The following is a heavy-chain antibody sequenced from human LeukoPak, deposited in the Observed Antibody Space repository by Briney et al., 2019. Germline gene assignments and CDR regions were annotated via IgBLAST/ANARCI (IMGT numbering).Heavy chain of an antibody. Sequence: PGVSLRLSCEASGFTFSNGWMNWVRQASGKGLEWIGRIKTKTDGGTTEYAAPVKGRFTISRDDSKNTVYLQMNSLKTEDTALYYCVTRVKSTGDYWGQGTLVTVSS. CDR3: VTRVKSTGDY. J-gene: IGHJ4*02. CDR2: IKTKTDGGTT. D-gene: IGHD1-1*01. CDR1: GFTFSNGW. V-gene: IGHV3-15*01.